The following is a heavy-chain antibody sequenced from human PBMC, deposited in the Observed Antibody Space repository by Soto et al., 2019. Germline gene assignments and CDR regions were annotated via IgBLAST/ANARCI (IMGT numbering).Heavy chain of an antibody. CDR1: GFNTRFYS. D-gene: IGHD1-7*01. J-gene: IGHJ5*02. CDR3: SKGEMSTIRNSFDP. Sequence: GSLRLSCTASGFNTRFYSMSWVRQTPGKGLEWVAALSRSGGATYYADSVRGRFTISRDASKDTLFLQMSNLRAEDTALYYCSKGEMSTIRNSFDPWGQGTLVTVSS. CDR2: LSRSGGAT. V-gene: IGHV3-23*01.